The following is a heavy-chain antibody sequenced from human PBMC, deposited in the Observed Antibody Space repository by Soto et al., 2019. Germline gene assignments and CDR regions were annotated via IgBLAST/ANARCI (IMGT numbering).Heavy chain of an antibody. J-gene: IGHJ4*02. Sequence: EVQLVESGGGLVQPGGSLRLSCAASGFTFSDYGVNWVRQAPGKGLEWISYISSGSDTIYYADSVKGRFTISRDKAKKSLFLQKTTLRDEDTAVYYCARVSTTWEDDYWGQRTRVTVSS. V-gene: IGHV3-48*02. CDR3: ARVSTTWEDDY. CDR1: GFTFSDYG. CDR2: ISSGSDTI. D-gene: IGHD1-26*01.